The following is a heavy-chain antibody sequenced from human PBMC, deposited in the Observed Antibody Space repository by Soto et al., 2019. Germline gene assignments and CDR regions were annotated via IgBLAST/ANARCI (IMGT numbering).Heavy chain of an antibody. CDR2: ISYDGSNK. CDR1: GFTFSSYG. V-gene: IGHV3-30*18. CDR3: AKQVIPHTNGVDS. D-gene: IGHD2-8*01. J-gene: IGHJ3*02. Sequence: QVQLVESGGGVVQPGRSLRLSCAASGFTFSSYGIHWVRQAPGKGLEWVAVISYDGSNKYFADSVKGRFTISRDNSQNTLYLQMNILRAEDTAVYHCAKQVIPHTNGVDSWGQGTMVTVSS.